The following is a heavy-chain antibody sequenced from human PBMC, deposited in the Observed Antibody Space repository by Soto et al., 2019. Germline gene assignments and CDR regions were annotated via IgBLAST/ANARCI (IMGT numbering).Heavy chain of an antibody. CDR2: ISGGGGTT. Sequence: EVQLLESGGGLVQPGGSLRLSCAASGFTFSSHVMNWVRQAPGKGLEWVAAISGGGGTTFYGDSVEGRFTMSRDNSKNTLFLPMNSLRAEDTAVYYCARGPRAPPPHDYGMDVWGQGTTVTVSS. CDR1: GFTFSSHV. V-gene: IGHV3-23*01. J-gene: IGHJ6*02. CDR3: ARGPRAPPPHDYGMDV.